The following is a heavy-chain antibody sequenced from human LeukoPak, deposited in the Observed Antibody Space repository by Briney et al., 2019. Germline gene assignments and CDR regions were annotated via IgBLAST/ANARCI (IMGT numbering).Heavy chain of an antibody. CDR2: IIPIFGTA. CDR3: ARDRSLWFGELLPQDALDI. J-gene: IGHJ3*02. V-gene: IGHV1-69*05. Sequence: GASVKVSCKASGYTFTSYDINWVRQATGQGLEWMGGIIPIFGTANYAQKFQGRVTITTDESTSTAYMELSSLRSEDTAVYYCARDRSLWFGELLPQDALDIWGQGTMVTVSS. D-gene: IGHD3-10*01. CDR1: GYTFTSYD.